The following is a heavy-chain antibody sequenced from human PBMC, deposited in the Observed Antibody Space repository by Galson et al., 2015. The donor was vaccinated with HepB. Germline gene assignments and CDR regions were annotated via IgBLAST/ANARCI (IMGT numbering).Heavy chain of an antibody. V-gene: IGHV3-66*01. CDR3: ARTGGRTGSRFEY. D-gene: IGHD3-10*01. CDR1: GFTFSSAY. CDR2: IYTGGST. J-gene: IGHJ4*02. Sequence: SLRLSCAASGFTFSSAYMSWVRQAPGKGLEWVSIIYTGGSTYYADSVKGRFTISRDNSKNTLFLQGNSLRAEDTAVYYCARTGGRTGSRFEYWGEGTLVTVSS.